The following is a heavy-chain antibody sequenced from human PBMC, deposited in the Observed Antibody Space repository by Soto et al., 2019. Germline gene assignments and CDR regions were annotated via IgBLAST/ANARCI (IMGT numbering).Heavy chain of an antibody. Sequence: GGSLRLSCAASGFAFSNYWMHWLRQAPGKGLVWVSHINSDGSSTNYADSVKGRFTISRDNAKNTLYLQMNSLRAEDTAVYHCARGQYSDYPDYWGQGILVTVSS. J-gene: IGHJ4*02. D-gene: IGHD3-16*01. CDR2: INSDGSST. CDR3: ARGQYSDYPDY. V-gene: IGHV3-74*01. CDR1: GFAFSNYW.